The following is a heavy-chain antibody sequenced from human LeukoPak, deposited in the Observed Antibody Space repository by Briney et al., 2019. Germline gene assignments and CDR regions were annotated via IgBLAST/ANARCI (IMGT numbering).Heavy chain of an antibody. Sequence: PGGSLRLSCAASGFTFSSYSMNWVRQAPGKGLEWVSPISSSSSYIYYADSVKGRFTISRDNAKNSLYLQMNSLRAEDTAVYYCARHNSGSYYESHYWGQGTLVTVSS. CDR3: ARHNSGSYYESHY. CDR2: ISSSSSYI. CDR1: GFTFSSYS. J-gene: IGHJ4*02. V-gene: IGHV3-21*01. D-gene: IGHD1-26*01.